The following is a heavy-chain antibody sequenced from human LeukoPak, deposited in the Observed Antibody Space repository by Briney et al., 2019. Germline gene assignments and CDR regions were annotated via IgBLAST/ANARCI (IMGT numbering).Heavy chain of an antibody. CDR2: ISGSSTFT. V-gene: IGHV3-11*05. J-gene: IGHJ2*01. D-gene: IGHD1-7*01. Sequence: WGSLRLSCAASGFTFSDSYMSWIRQAPGKGLEWVSYISGSSTFTNFADSVRGRFTISRDNAKNSLYLQMNGLRAEDTAVYYCARGRELLGWYFDLWGRGTLVTVSA. CDR1: GFTFSDSY. CDR3: ARGRELLGWYFDL.